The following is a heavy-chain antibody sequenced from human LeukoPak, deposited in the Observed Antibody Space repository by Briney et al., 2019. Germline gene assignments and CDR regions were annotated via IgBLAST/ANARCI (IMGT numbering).Heavy chain of an antibody. CDR1: GGTFSSYA. J-gene: IGHJ4*02. CDR2: IIPILGIA. D-gene: IGHD4-17*01. V-gene: IGHV1-69*04. Sequence: GASVKVSCKASGGTFSSYAISWVRQAPGQGLEWMGRIIPILGIANYAQKFQGRVTITADKSTSTAYMELSSLRSEDTAVYYCAGGDGDYEEVDIDYWGQGTLVTVSS. CDR3: AGGDGDYEEVDIDY.